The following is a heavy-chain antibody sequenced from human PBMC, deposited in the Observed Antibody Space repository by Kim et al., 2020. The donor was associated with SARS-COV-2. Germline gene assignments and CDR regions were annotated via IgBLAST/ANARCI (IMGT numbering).Heavy chain of an antibody. J-gene: IGHJ6*02. V-gene: IGHV4-59*01. CDR3: ARTLYYGSGNDTRVAYYYGMDV. Sequence: SETLSLTCTVSGGSISSYYWSWIRQPPGKGLEWIGYIYYSGSTNYNPSLKSRVTISVDTSKNQFSLKLSSVTAADTAVYYCARTLYYGSGNDTRVAYYYGMDVWGQGTTVTVSS. CDR1: GGSISSYY. D-gene: IGHD3-10*01. CDR2: IYYSGST.